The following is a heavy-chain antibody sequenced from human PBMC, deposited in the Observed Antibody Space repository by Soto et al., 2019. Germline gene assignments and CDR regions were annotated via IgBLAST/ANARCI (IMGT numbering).Heavy chain of an antibody. D-gene: IGHD6-6*01. CDR2: IYYSGST. CDR1: GGSISSGGYY. CDR3: ARDRSGSSVFYYYYMDV. Sequence: SETLSLTCTVSGGSISSGGYYWSWIRQHPGKGLEWIGYIYYSGSTYYNPSLKSRVTISVDTSKNQFSLKLSSVTAADTAVYYCARDRSGSSVFYYYYMDVWGKGTTVTVSS. J-gene: IGHJ6*03. V-gene: IGHV4-31*03.